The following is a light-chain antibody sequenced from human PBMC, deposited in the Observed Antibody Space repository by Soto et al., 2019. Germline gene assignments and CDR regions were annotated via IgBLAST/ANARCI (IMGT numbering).Light chain of an antibody. Sequence: EIVVTQSPSTLSLSQGERATLSCRASQSVSSSYLAWYQQKPGQAPRLLIYGASSRATGIPDRFSGSGSGTDFTLTISRLEPEDFEVYYCPQYGSSPPVTFGQGT. CDR3: PQYGSSPPVT. V-gene: IGKV3-20*01. J-gene: IGKJ1*01. CDR1: QSVSSSY. CDR2: GAS.